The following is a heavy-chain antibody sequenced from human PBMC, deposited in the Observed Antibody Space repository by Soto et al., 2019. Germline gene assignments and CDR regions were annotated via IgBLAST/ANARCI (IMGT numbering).Heavy chain of an antibody. J-gene: IGHJ4*02. CDR3: ARDGYCSGGSCYSVPVFDY. Sequence: PGGSLRLSCAAAGFPFSSYCMHWVRQAPGKGLEWVAVIWYDGSNKYYADSVKGRFTISRDNSKNTLYLQMNSLRAEDTAVYYCARDGYCSGGSCYSVPVFDYWGQGTLVTVSS. CDR1: GFPFSSYC. V-gene: IGHV3-33*01. D-gene: IGHD2-15*01. CDR2: IWYDGSNK.